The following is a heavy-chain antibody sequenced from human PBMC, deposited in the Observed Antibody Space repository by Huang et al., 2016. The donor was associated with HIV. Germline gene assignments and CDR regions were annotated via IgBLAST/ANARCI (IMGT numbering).Heavy chain of an antibody. CDR3: ARQVDGFRSHFDF. D-gene: IGHD5-18*01. CDR1: GYGFSSYW. Sequence: EVLLVQSGAELKELGESLKISCKASGYGFSSYWIGWVRKKPGKGRVWMGIIYPRDSETKYGPSFDGQVTSSADKSTRTAYLQWESLKAPDTAIYFCARQVDGFRSHFDFWGQGTLVSVSS. J-gene: IGHJ4*02. V-gene: IGHV5-51*01. CDR2: IYPRDSET.